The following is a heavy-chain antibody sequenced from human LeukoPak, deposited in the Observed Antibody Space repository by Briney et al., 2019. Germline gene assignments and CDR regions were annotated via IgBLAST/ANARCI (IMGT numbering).Heavy chain of an antibody. CDR1: GDSISSYY. V-gene: IGHV4-4*07. J-gene: IGHJ3*02. D-gene: IGHD3-22*01. CDR3: ARTYYYDSSGYYAFDI. Sequence: SETLSLTCSVSGDSISSYYWSWIRQPDRKGLEWIGRIYTSGSTNYNPSLKSRVTMSVDTSKNQFSLKLSSVTAADTAVYYCARTYYYDSSGYYAFDIWGQGTMVTVSS. CDR2: IYTSGST.